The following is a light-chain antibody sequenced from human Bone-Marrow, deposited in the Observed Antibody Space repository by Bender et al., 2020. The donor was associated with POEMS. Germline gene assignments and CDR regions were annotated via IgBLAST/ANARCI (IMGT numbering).Light chain of an antibody. Sequence: HSALTQPASVSGSPGQSTTISCTGTTRDVGGYDYVSWYQQHPGKAPKLLIYDVTSRPSGVSNRFSGSKSGDTASLTISGLQAEDEADYYCASYSDTSTVVFGEGTKLTVL. CDR1: TRDVGGYDY. CDR2: DVT. CDR3: ASYSDTSTVV. V-gene: IGLV2-14*03. J-gene: IGLJ3*02.